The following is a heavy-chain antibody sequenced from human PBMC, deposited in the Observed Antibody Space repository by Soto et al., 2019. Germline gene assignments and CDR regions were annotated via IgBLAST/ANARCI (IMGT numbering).Heavy chain of an antibody. CDR2: MNPNSGNT. J-gene: IGHJ5*02. CDR1: GYTFTSYD. V-gene: IGHV1-8*01. Sequence: QVQLVQSGAEVKKPGASVKVSCKASGYTFTSYDINWVRQATGQGLEWMGWMNPNSGNTGYAQKFQGRVTMTRNTSISTAYMELSSLRSEDTALYDCARERSAAGTGWFDPWGQGTLVTVSS. CDR3: ARERSAAGTGWFDP. D-gene: IGHD6-13*01.